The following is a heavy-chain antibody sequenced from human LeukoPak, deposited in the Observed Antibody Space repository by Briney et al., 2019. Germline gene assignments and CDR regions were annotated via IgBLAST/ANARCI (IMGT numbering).Heavy chain of an antibody. Sequence: ASVKVSCKASGYTFTSYGISWVRQAPGQGLEWMGIINPSGGSTSYAQKFQGRVSMTRDTSTSTVYMELSSLRSEDTAVYYCARDGRYYYDLWGQGSLVTVSS. CDR3: ARDGRYYYDL. CDR1: GYTFTSYG. D-gene: IGHD3-10*01. CDR2: INPSGGST. J-gene: IGHJ4*02. V-gene: IGHV1-46*01.